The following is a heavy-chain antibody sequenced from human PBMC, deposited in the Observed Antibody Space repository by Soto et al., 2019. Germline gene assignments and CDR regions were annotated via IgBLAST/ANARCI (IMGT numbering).Heavy chain of an antibody. CDR2: ISTYSGHT. V-gene: IGHV1-18*01. Sequence: ASVKVSCKASCYMFTSYGFNWVRQAPGQGLEWMGWISTYSGHTNYARKLQGRVTMTTDTSTSTAYMELRSLRSDDTAVYYCAIDPSIVAATAVDYWGQGTLVTV. D-gene: IGHD1-26*01. CDR3: AIDPSIVAATAVDY. CDR1: CYMFTSYG. J-gene: IGHJ4*02.